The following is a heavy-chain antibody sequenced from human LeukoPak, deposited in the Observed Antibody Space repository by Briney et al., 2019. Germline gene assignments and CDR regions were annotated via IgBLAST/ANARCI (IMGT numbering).Heavy chain of an antibody. CDR2: IYYSGST. D-gene: IGHD2-15*01. CDR3: ARCYCSGGSYDTGAY. Sequence: TASETLSLTCTVSGGSISSSSYYWGWIRQPPGKGLEWIGSIYYSGSTYYNPSLKSRVTISVDTSKNQFSLKLSSVTAADTAVYYCARCYCSGGSYDTGAYWGQGTLVTVSS. V-gene: IGHV4-39*01. CDR1: GGSISSSSYY. J-gene: IGHJ4*02.